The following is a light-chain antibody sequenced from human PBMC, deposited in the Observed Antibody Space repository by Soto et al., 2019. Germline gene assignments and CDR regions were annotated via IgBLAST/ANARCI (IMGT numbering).Light chain of an antibody. J-gene: IGKJ4*01. V-gene: IGKV3-20*01. Sequence: EIVLTQSPGTLSLSPGERATLSCMASQSVSSSLAWYQQKPGLAPTLLISDASSRASGVPDRFSGGGSGTDFTLTISRLEPEDFAVYYCQQFSSYPLTFGGGTKVDI. CDR3: QQFSSYPLT. CDR2: DAS. CDR1: QSVSSS.